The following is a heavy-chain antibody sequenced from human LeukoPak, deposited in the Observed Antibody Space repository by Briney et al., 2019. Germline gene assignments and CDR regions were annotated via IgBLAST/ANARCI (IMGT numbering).Heavy chain of an antibody. CDR1: GGTFSSYT. CDR2: IIPILGIA. D-gene: IGHD4-17*01. CDR3: AIRHDYGDYVGWLNY. Sequence: ASVKVSCKASGGTFSSYTISWVRQAPGQGLEWVGRIIPILGIANYAQKFQGRVTITADKSTSTAYMELSSLRSEDTAVYYCAIRHDYGDYVGWLNYWGQGTLVTVSS. J-gene: IGHJ4*02. V-gene: IGHV1-69*02.